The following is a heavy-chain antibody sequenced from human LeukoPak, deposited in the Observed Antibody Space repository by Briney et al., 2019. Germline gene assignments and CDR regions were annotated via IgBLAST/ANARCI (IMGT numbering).Heavy chain of an antibody. J-gene: IGHJ4*02. D-gene: IGHD6-13*01. CDR1: GYSFTSYW. V-gene: IGHV5-51*01. Sequence: GESLKISCKGSGYSFTSYWIGWVRQMPGKGLEWMGIIYPGDSDTRYSPSFQGQVTISADKSISTAYLQWSSLKASDTAMYYCARMTDPPLYSSSWSLPDYWGQGTLVTVSS. CDR2: IYPGDSDT. CDR3: ARMTDPPLYSSSWSLPDY.